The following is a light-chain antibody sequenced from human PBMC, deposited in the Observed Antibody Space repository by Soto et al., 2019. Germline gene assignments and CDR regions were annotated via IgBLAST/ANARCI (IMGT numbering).Light chain of an antibody. CDR1: QSVSSSY. CDR3: QQYGSSLPIT. Sequence: EIVLTQSPGTLSLSPGERATLSCRASQSVSSSYLAWYQQKLGQAPRLILYDASSRATGIPARFSGSGSGTDFTLTISRLEPEDFAVYYCQQYGSSLPITFGQGTRLEI. V-gene: IGKV3-20*01. CDR2: DAS. J-gene: IGKJ5*01.